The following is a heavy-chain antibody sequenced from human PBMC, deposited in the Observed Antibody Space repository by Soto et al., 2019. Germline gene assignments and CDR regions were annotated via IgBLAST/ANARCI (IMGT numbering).Heavy chain of an antibody. Sequence: SVKVSCKASGGTFSSYAISWVRQAPGQGLEWMGGIIPIFGTANYAQKFQGRVTITADESTCTAYMELSSLRFEDTAVYYCALGDYYDSKGALAFDIWGQGTMVTVSS. V-gene: IGHV1-69*13. CDR2: IIPIFGTA. CDR1: GGTFSSYA. CDR3: ALGDYYDSKGALAFDI. D-gene: IGHD3-22*01. J-gene: IGHJ3*02.